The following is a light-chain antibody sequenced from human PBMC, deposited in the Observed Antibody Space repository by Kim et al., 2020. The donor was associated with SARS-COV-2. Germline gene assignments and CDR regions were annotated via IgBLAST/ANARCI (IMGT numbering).Light chain of an antibody. CDR1: QSVSSTY. Sequence: EIVLTQSPGTLSLSPGERATLSCRASQSVSSTYLAWYQQKPGQAPRLLIDGASSRATGIPDRFSGSGSGTDFTLTISRLEPEDFAVYYCQPFDTSPPHFFRQGTQLEI. CDR2: GAS. J-gene: IGKJ2*01. CDR3: QPFDTSPPHF. V-gene: IGKV3-20*01.